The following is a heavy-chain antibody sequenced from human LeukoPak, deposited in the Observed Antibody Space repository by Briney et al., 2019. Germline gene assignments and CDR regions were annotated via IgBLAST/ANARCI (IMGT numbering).Heavy chain of an antibody. V-gene: IGHV3-23*01. CDR2: ISGSGGGT. D-gene: IGHD2-15*01. CDR3: AGYFCSGDSCYRYFDY. CDR1: GFTFSSYA. J-gene: IGHJ4*02. Sequence: GGSLRLSCAASGFTFSSYAMSWVRQPPGKGLEWVSTISGSGGGTYYADSVKGRFTISRDNSKNTLYLQMNSLRPEDTAVYYCAGYFCSGDSCYRYFDYWGQGTLVTVSS.